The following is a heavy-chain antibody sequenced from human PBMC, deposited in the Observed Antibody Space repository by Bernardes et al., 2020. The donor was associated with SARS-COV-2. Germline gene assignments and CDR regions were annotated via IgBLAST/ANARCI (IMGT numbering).Heavy chain of an antibody. CDR1: GFTFSPFA. V-gene: IGHV3-33*01. CDR2: IWPRASYS. D-gene: IGHD4-17*01. J-gene: IGHJ2*01. Sequence: GGSLRLSCAASGFTFSPFAMHWVRQAPDNGLEWVAIIWPRASYSYYADSVKGRFTISRDDSKNSVFLQMTDLKAEDTAVYYCVRGKAGDFWYFDLWGRGSPVSVSS. CDR3: VRGKAGDFWYFDL.